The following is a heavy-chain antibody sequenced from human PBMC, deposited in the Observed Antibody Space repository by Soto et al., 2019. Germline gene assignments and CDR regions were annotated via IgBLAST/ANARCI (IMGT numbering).Heavy chain of an antibody. CDR3: AKPNDSGYYQHKYYYYGMDV. V-gene: IGHV3-23*01. J-gene: IGHJ6*02. CDR1: GFTVSDYY. CDR2: ISGSGGST. D-gene: IGHD2-2*01. Sequence: GGSLRLSCAASGFTVSDYYMSWIRQAPGKGLEWVSAISGSGGSTYYADSVKGRFTISRDNSKNTLYLQMNSLRAEDTAVYYCAKPNDSGYYQHKYYYYGMDVWGQGTTVTVSS.